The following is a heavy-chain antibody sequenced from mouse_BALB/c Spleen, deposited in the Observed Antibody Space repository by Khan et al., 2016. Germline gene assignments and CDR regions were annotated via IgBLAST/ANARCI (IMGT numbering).Heavy chain of an antibody. V-gene: IGHV1-9*01. CDR3: ARGND. CDR1: GYTFSSYW. J-gene: IGHJ2*01. CDR2: ILPGSGSI. Sequence: QVQLQQSGAELMKPGASVKISCKATGYTFSSYWLEWIKQRPGHGLEWIGDILPGSGSINYNERIKDKATLTADTSSNTAYLHLSSLTSEDSAVYYGARGNDWGQGTTLTVSS.